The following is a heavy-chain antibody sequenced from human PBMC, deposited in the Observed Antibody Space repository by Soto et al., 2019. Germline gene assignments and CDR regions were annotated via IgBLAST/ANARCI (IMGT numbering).Heavy chain of an antibody. V-gene: IGHV1-69*12. CDR2: IIPIFGTA. Sequence: QVQLVQSGAEVKKPGSSVKVSCKASGGTFSSYAISWVRQAPGQGLEWMGGIIPIFGTANYAQKFQGRVTITADESTRTAYMELISLRSEDTAVYYCARSWPAYSSGYYHSGDYWGQGTLVTVSS. CDR3: ARSWPAYSSGYYHSGDY. CDR1: GGTFSSYA. D-gene: IGHD3-22*01. J-gene: IGHJ4*02.